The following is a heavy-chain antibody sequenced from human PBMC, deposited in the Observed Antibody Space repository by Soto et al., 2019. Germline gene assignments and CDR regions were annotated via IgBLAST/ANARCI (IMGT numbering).Heavy chain of an antibody. D-gene: IGHD6-13*01. CDR3: ARAWYSSSWHGFDY. Sequence: QVQLVQSGAEVKKPGSSVKVSCKASGGTFSSYTISWVRQAPGQGLEWMGRIIPILGIANYAQKFQGRVTITADKSTSTAYMELSSLRSEDTAVYYCARAWYSSSWHGFDYWGQGTLVTVSS. CDR1: GGTFSSYT. CDR2: IIPILGIA. J-gene: IGHJ4*02. V-gene: IGHV1-69*02.